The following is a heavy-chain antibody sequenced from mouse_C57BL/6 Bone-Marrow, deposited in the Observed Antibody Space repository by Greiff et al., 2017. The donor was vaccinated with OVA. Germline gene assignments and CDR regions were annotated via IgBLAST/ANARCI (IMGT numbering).Heavy chain of an antibody. CDR3: ARPDYYGSSSLGYFDV. D-gene: IGHD1-1*01. Sequence: VHVKQSGPELVKPGDSVKISCKASGYSFTGYFMNWVMQSHGKSLEWIGRINPYNGDTFYNQKFKGKATLTVDKSSSTAHMELRSLTSEDSAVYYCARPDYYGSSSLGYFDVWGTGTTVTVSS. V-gene: IGHV1-20*01. CDR1: GYSFTGYF. J-gene: IGHJ1*03. CDR2: INPYNGDT.